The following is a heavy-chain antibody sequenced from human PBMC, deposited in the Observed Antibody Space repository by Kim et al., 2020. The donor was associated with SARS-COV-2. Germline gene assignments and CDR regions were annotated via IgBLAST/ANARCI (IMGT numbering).Heavy chain of an antibody. D-gene: IGHD4-17*01. V-gene: IGHV3-49*04. CDR3: SRSTTVVSLPDY. Sequence: GGSLRLSCRGSGFSFGDYTMAWVRQAPGEGLEWVGFIRSQAYGGTSEYAASVKGRFTLSRDDSKNTGYLQMNSLKAEDTAVYYCSRSTTVVSLPDYWGQGTRVTVSS. J-gene: IGHJ4*02. CDR1: GFSFGDYT. CDR2: IRSQAYGGTS.